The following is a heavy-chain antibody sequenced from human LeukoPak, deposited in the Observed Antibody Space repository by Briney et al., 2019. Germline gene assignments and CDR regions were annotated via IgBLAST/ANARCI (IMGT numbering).Heavy chain of an antibody. J-gene: IGHJ3*02. D-gene: IGHD3-22*01. V-gene: IGHV4-59*01. CDR1: GGSISSYY. CDR3: ARGVGVVVMGASDAFDI. Sequence: SETLSLTCTVSGGSISSYYWSWIRQPPGKGLEWIGYIHYSGSTNYNPSLKSRVTISVDTSKNQFSLKLSSVTAADTAVYFCARGVGVVVMGASDAFDIWGQGTMVTVSS. CDR2: IHYSGST.